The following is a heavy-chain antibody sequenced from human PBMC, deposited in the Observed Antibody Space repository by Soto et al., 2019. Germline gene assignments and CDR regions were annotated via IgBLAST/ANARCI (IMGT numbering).Heavy chain of an antibody. Sequence: PGGSLRLSCSASGFTFSSYAMHWVRQAPGKGLEYVSAISSNGGSTYYADSVKGRFTISRDNSKNTLYLQMSSLRAEDTAVYYCVKGIVVVAANYYGMDVWGQGTTVTVSS. J-gene: IGHJ6*02. V-gene: IGHV3-64D*08. CDR3: VKGIVVVAANYYGMDV. D-gene: IGHD2-15*01. CDR2: ISSNGGST. CDR1: GFTFSSYA.